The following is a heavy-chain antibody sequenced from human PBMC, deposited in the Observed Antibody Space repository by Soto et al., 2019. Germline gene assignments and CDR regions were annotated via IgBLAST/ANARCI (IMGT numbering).Heavy chain of an antibody. CDR1: GFNVSSYR. Sequence: PGGSLRLSCAAPGFNVSSYRMNWDRQAPGKGLEWVSYISSSSSTIYYADSVKGRFTISRDNAKNSLYLQMNSLRAEDTAVYYCARDEYYSGYDFRDYWGQGTLVTVSS. J-gene: IGHJ4*02. V-gene: IGHV3-48*01. CDR2: ISSSSSTI. D-gene: IGHD5-12*01. CDR3: ARDEYYSGYDFRDY.